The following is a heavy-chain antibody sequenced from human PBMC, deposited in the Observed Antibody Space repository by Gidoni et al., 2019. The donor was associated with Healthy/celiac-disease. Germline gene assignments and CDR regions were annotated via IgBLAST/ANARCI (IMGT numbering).Heavy chain of an antibody. CDR3: AKDGLGYSSSCDY. CDR1: GFTFSSYG. D-gene: IGHD6-13*01. CDR2: ISYDGSNK. V-gene: IGHV3-30*18. Sequence: QVQLVESGGGVVQPGRSLRLSCAASGFTFSSYGMHWVRQAPGKGLEWVAVISYDGSNKYYADSVKGRFTISRDNSKNTLYLQMNSLRAEDTAVYYCAKDGLGYSSSCDYWGQGTLVTVSS. J-gene: IGHJ4*02.